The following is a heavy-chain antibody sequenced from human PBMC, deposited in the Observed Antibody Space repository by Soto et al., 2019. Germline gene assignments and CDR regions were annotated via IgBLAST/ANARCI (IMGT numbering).Heavy chain of an antibody. CDR3: AKGGGYSYGYFYNWFDP. Sequence: GGSLRLSCAASGFTFSSYAMSWVRQAPGKGLEWVSAISGSGGSTYYADSVKGRFTISRDNSKNTLYLQMNSLRAEDTAVYYCAKGGGYSYGYFYNWFDPWGQGTMVTVYS. J-gene: IGHJ5*02. CDR1: GFTFSSYA. D-gene: IGHD5-18*01. V-gene: IGHV3-23*01. CDR2: ISGSGGST.